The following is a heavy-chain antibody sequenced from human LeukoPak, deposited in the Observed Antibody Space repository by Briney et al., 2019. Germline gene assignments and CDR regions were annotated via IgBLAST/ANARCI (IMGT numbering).Heavy chain of an antibody. J-gene: IGHJ3*02. CDR2: IKQDGSEK. CDR3: ARDWVDSSGYYYGAFDI. V-gene: IGHV3-7*01. CDR1: GFTFISYW. D-gene: IGHD3-22*01. Sequence: GGSLRLSCAASGFTFISYWMSWVRQAPAKGLEWVANIKQDGSEKYYVDSVKGRFTISRDNAKNSLYLQMNSLRAEDTAVYYCARDWVDSSGYYYGAFDIWGQGTMVTVSS.